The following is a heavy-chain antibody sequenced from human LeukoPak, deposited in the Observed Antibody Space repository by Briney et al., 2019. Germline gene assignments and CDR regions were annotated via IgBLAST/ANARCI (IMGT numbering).Heavy chain of an antibody. CDR2: ITGNGASR. Sequence: GASVKVSCKASGYTFTTSHMHWVRQAPGQGLEWMGTITGNGASRSFAQKFQGRLTMTRDMSTSTVYMELSGLTSEDTAVYYCARDNSFENFDPWGQGTLVTFSS. J-gene: IGHJ5*02. CDR3: ARDNSFENFDP. CDR1: GYTFTTSH. V-gene: IGHV1-46*01. D-gene: IGHD4-23*01.